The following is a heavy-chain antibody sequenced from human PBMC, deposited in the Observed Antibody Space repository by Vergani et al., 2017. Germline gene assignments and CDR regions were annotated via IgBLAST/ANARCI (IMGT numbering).Heavy chain of an antibody. CDR2: IVVGSGNT. CDR1: GFTFTSSA. D-gene: IGHD1-26*01. J-gene: IGHJ4*02. CDR3: ASSSGSYLRPFDY. V-gene: IGHV1-58*01. Sequence: QMQLVQSGPEVKKPGTSVKVSCKASGFTFTSSAVQWVRQARGQRLEWIGWIVVGSGNTNYAQKFQERVTITRDMSTSTAYMELSSLRSEDTAVYYCASSSGSYLRPFDYWGQGTLVTVSS.